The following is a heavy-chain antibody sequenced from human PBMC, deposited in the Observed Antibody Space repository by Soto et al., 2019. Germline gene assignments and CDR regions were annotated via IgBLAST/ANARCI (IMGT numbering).Heavy chain of an antibody. CDR3: AKRGGLNDAFEI. Sequence: SLRLSCAASGFTFSSYAMSWVRQAPGKGLEWVSAISGSGGSTYYADSVKGRFTISRDSSKNTLYLQMNSLRAEDTAVYYCAKRGGLNDAFEIWGQGSMVTVSS. CDR2: ISGSGGST. D-gene: IGHD3-10*01. V-gene: IGHV3-23*01. J-gene: IGHJ3*02. CDR1: GFTFSSYA.